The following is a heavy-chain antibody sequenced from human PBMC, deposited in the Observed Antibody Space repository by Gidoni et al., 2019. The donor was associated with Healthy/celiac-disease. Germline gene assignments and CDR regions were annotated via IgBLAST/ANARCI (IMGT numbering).Heavy chain of an antibody. D-gene: IGHD6-13*01. Sequence: EVQLLESGGGLVQPWGSLRLSCAASGFTFSSYAMSWVRQAPGKGLGWVSDISGSGGSTYYADSVKGRFTISRDNSKNTLYLQMNSLRAEDTAVYYCAKVRRGIAAAGLDYWGQGTLVTVSS. CDR2: ISGSGGST. J-gene: IGHJ4*02. CDR3: AKVRRGIAAAGLDY. CDR1: GFTFSSYA. V-gene: IGHV3-23*01.